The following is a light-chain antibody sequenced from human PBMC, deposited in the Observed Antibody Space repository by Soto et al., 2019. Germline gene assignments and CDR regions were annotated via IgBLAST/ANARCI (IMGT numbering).Light chain of an antibody. Sequence: EIVMTQSPATLSVSPGERATLSCRASQSVSSNLAWYQQKPGQAPRRLIYGASTRATGIPARFSGSGSGTEFTLTISSLQSEDFAVYYCQQYNNWLEAFGQGTKVEIK. CDR1: QSVSSN. CDR2: GAS. CDR3: QQYNNWLEA. J-gene: IGKJ1*01. V-gene: IGKV3-15*01.